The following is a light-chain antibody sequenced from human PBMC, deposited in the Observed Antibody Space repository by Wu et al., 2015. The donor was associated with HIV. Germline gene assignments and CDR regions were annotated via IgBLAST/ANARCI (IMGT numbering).Light chain of an antibody. CDR1: QSISSW. CDR3: QQHEGT. J-gene: IGKJ2*01. CDR2: KAS. Sequence: DIQMTQSPSTLSASVGDRVTITCRASQSISSWLAWYQQKPGKAPKLLIYKASSLESGVPSRFSGSGSGTEFTLTISSLQPDDFATYYCQQHEGTFGQGTKLEIK. V-gene: IGKV1-5*03.